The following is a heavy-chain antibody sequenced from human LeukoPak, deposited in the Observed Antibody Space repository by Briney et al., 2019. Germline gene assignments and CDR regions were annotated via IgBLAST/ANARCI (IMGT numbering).Heavy chain of an antibody. Sequence: SQTLSLTCAISEDSVSSTIAAWNWIRQSPSRGLEWLGRTYYRTRWYHEYAESVRSRIITNSDTSKNQFSLQLNSVTPEDTAVYYCARAPRRTVAFEIWGQGTVVTVSS. CDR2: TYYRTRWYH. CDR3: ARAPRRTVAFEI. V-gene: IGHV6-1*01. CDR1: EDSVSSTIAA. J-gene: IGHJ3*02. D-gene: IGHD1-1*01.